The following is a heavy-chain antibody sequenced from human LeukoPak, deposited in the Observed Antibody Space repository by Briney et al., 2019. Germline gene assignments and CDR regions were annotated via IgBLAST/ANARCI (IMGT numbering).Heavy chain of an antibody. CDR3: ARIYYGSGSYYNVADY. Sequence: ASVKVSCKASGYTFTSYGISWVRQAPGQGLEWMGWISAYYGNTNYAQKLQGRVTMTTDTSTSTAYMELRSLRSDDTAVYYCARIYYGSGSYYNVADYWGQGTLVTVSS. CDR1: GYTFTSYG. V-gene: IGHV1-18*01. D-gene: IGHD3-10*01. CDR2: ISAYYGNT. J-gene: IGHJ4*02.